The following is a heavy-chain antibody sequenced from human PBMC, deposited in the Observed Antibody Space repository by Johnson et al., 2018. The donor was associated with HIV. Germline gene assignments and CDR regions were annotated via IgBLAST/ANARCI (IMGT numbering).Heavy chain of an antibody. V-gene: IGHV3-NL1*01. D-gene: IGHD2-21*01. Sequence: QVQLVESGGGVVQPGKSLRLSCAASGFTFSSYGMHWVRQAPGKGLEWVSAISGSGGSTYYADSVKGRFTISRDNSKNTLYLQMNSLRADDTAVYYCARDTGGGEPYDIWGQRTMVTVSS. CDR1: GFTFSSYG. J-gene: IGHJ3*02. CDR2: ISGSGGST. CDR3: ARDTGGGEPYDI.